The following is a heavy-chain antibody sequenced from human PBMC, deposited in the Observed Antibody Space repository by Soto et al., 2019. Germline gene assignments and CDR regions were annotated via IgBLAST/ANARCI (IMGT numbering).Heavy chain of an antibody. V-gene: IGHV3-72*01. CDR3: ARARRVYDSGGYYPGI. CDR2: SRNKANNYAT. Sequence: SGGSLRLSCAASAFTFSAHNMVWVRQAPGKGLEWVGRSRNKANNYATEYAASVKGRFTISRDDSKNSLYLQMNSLKTEDTAVYYCARARRVYDSGGYYPGIWGQGVQVTVSS. D-gene: IGHD3-22*01. CDR1: AFTFSAHN. J-gene: IGHJ4*02.